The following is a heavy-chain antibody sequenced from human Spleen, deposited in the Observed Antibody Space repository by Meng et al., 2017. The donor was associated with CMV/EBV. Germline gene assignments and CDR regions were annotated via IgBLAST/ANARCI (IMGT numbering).Heavy chain of an antibody. CDR1: GGSVSTGSCY. CDR3: AREQRGGGWFDP. D-gene: IGHD4-23*01. CDR2: IYYSGST. J-gene: IGHJ5*02. Sequence: VSGGSVSTGSCYWSWIRQPPGKGLEWIGYIYYSGSTNYNPSLKTRVTMSLDTSKSQFSLKLSSVTAADTAFYYCAREQRGGGWFDPWGQGTLVTVSS. V-gene: IGHV4-61*01.